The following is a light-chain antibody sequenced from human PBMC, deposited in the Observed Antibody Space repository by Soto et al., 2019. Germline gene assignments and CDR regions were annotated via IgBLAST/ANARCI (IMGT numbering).Light chain of an antibody. CDR1: QSVSSY. Sequence: EIVLTQSPATLSLSPGERATLSCSSSQSVSSYLAWYQQKPGQAPRLLIYDASNRATGIPARFSGSGSGTDFTLTIKSLEPEDSAVYYCQQRSNWPSITFGQGTRREIK. CDR2: DAS. CDR3: QQRSNWPSIT. V-gene: IGKV3-11*01. J-gene: IGKJ5*01.